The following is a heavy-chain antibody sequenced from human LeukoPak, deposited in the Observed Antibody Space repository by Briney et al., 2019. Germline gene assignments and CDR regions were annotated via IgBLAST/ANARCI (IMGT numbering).Heavy chain of an antibody. CDR2: IYTSGST. J-gene: IGHJ4*02. CDR1: GGPISSGSYY. Sequence: SQTLSLTCTVSGGPISSGSYYWSWIRQPAGKGLEWIGRIYTSGSTNYNPSLKSRVTISVDTSKNQFSLKLSSVTAADTAVYYCARERKRITIFGVVTTDFDYWGQGTLVTVSS. D-gene: IGHD3-3*01. V-gene: IGHV4-61*02. CDR3: ARERKRITIFGVVTTDFDY.